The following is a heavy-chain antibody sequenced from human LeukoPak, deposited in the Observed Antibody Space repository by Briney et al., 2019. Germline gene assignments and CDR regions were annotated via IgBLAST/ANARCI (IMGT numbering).Heavy chain of an antibody. V-gene: IGHV1-18*01. Sequence: ASVKVSCKASGYTFTSYGISWVRQAPGQGLEWMGWISAYNGNTNYAQKLQGRVTMTTDTSTSTAYMELRSLRSDDTAVYYCARETYYYDSSGYPENRQFDYWGQGTLVTVSS. CDR2: ISAYNGNT. J-gene: IGHJ4*02. CDR3: ARETYYYDSSGYPENRQFDY. CDR1: GYTFTSYG. D-gene: IGHD3-22*01.